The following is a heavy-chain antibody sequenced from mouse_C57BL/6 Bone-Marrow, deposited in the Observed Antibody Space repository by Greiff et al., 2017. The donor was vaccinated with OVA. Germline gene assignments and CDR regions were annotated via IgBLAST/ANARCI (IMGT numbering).Heavy chain of an antibody. V-gene: IGHV1-55*01. Sequence: QVQLQQPGAELVKPGASVKMSCKASGYTFTSYWITWVKQRPGQGLEWIGDIYPGSGSTNYNEKFKSKATRTVDTSSSTAYMQLSSLTSEDSAVYYCARDGDYDLWFAYWGQGTLVTVSA. CDR2: IYPGSGST. CDR3: ARDGDYDLWFAY. J-gene: IGHJ3*01. CDR1: GYTFTSYW. D-gene: IGHD2-4*01.